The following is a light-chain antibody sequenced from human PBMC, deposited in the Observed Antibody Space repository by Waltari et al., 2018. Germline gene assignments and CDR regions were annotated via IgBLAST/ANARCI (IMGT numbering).Light chain of an antibody. CDR3: QVWDLTTDVV. V-gene: IGLV3-9*01. CDR1: NIGIKN. CDR2: RDK. Sequence: SYEVTQPLSMSLALGQTARIPCAGDNIGIKNVHWYQQKPGQAPLLVIYRDKSRPSGIPERFSGSNSGNTATLTISRAQPEDEADYYCQVWDLTTDVVFGGGTRLTVL. J-gene: IGLJ2*01.